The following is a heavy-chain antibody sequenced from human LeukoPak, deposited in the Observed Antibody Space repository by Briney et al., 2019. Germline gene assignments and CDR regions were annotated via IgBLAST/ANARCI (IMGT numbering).Heavy chain of an antibody. D-gene: IGHD6-13*01. V-gene: IGHV3-21*01. CDR3: ARIIAADNVPYYYYMDV. Sequence: GGSLRLSCAASGFTFTSYSMNWVRQAPGKVLEWVSSISSYSTYIYYADSVKGRFTISRDNAKNSVYLQMNSLGAEDTAVYYCARIIAADNVPYYYYMDVWGKGTTVTVSS. CDR1: GFTFTSYS. CDR2: ISSYSTYI. J-gene: IGHJ6*03.